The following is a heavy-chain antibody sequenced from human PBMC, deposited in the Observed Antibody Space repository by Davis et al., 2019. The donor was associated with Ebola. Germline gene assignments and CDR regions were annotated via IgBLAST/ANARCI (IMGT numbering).Heavy chain of an antibody. CDR3: ARLIAVAGTYFDY. CDR2: IKQDGSEK. V-gene: IGHV3-7*03. CDR1: GFTFSSYW. J-gene: IGHJ4*02. D-gene: IGHD6-19*01. Sequence: GESLKISCAASGFTFSSYWMSWVRQAPGKGLEWVANIKQDGSEKYYVDSVKGRLTISRDNAKNSLYLQMNSLRAEDTAVYYCARLIAVAGTYFDYWGQGTLVTVSS.